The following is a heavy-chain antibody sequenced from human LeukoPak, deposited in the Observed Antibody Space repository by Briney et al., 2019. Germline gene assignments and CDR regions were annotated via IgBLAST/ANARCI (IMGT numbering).Heavy chain of an antibody. CDR3: ARASYLLHGAFDI. Sequence: SETLSLTCTVSGGSLSSGSYYWSWIRRPAGKGLEGIGLIYTSGSTNYNPSLKSRVTISVATSKTQFSLKLSSVSAADTAVYYWARASYLLHGAFDIWGQGEMFTASS. V-gene: IGHV4-61*02. D-gene: IGHD2-15*01. CDR2: IYTSGST. J-gene: IGHJ3*02. CDR1: GGSLSSGSYY.